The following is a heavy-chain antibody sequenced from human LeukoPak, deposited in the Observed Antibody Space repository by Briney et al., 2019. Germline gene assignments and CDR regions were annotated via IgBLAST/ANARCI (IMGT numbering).Heavy chain of an antibody. D-gene: IGHD3-16*01. Sequence: PSETLSLTCTVSGGSISSYYWGWIRQPPGKGLEWIGSIYHSGSTYYNPSLKSRVTISVDTSKNQFSLKLTSVTAADTAVYYCAARGISWYFDLWGRGTLVTVSS. CDR2: IYHSGST. CDR1: GGSISSYY. V-gene: IGHV4-38-2*02. CDR3: AARGISWYFDL. J-gene: IGHJ2*01.